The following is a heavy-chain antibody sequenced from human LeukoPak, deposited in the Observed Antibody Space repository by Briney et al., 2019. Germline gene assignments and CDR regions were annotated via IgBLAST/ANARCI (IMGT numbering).Heavy chain of an antibody. V-gene: IGHV3-9*01. CDR2: ISWNSGSI. J-gene: IGHJ4*02. Sequence: PGGSLRLSCAASGFTFDDYAMHWVRQAPGKGLEWVSGISWNSGSIGYADSVKGRFTISRDNAKNSLYLQMNSLRAEDTAVYYCGKTTVGYSSGQKPAWPVDYWGQGSLVTVSS. CDR3: GKTTVGYSSGQKPAWPVDY. CDR1: GFTFDDYA. D-gene: IGHD6-19*01.